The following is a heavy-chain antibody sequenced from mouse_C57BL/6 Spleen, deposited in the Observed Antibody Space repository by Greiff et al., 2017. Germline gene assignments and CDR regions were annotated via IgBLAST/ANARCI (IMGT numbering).Heavy chain of an antibody. D-gene: IGHD2-4*01. CDR2: IYPRSGNT. V-gene: IGHV1-81*01. J-gene: IGHJ2*01. CDR1: GYTFTSYG. Sequence: QVQLQQSGAELARPGASVKLSCKASGYTFTSYGISWVKQRTGQGLEWIGEIYPRSGNTYYNEKFKGKATLTADKSSSTAYMELRSLTSEDSAVYFCARVYYDYGGLDYWGQGTTLTVSA. CDR3: ARVYYDYGGLDY.